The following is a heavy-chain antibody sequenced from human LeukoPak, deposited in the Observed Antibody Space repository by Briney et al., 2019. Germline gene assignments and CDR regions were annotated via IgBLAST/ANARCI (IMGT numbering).Heavy chain of an antibody. CDR2: ISGNGGST. CDR1: GFTFSSYA. D-gene: IGHD3-22*01. CDR3: GKAHAFTMIVVVIRYYFDY. V-gene: IGHV3-23*01. Sequence: GGSLRLSCAASGFTFSSYAMSWVRQAPGKGLEWVSAISGNGGSTYYADSVKGRFTISRDNSKNTLYLQVDSLRAEDTAVYYCGKAHAFTMIVVVIRYYFDYWGQGTLVTVSS. J-gene: IGHJ4*02.